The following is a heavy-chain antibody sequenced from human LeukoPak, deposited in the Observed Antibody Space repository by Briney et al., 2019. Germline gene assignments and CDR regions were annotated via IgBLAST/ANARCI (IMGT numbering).Heavy chain of an antibody. J-gene: IGHJ4*02. Sequence: GLEWVAVISYDGSNKYYADSVRGRFTISRDNSKNTLYLQMNSLRAEDTAVYYCARLTVNDYWGQGTLVTVSS. CDR3: ARLTVNDY. CDR2: ISYDGSNK. D-gene: IGHD3-16*02. V-gene: IGHV3-30*04.